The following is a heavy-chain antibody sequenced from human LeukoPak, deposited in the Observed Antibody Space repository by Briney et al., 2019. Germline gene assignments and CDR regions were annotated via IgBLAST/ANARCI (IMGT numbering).Heavy chain of an antibody. CDR1: GFTFSSYW. Sequence: PGGSLRLSCAASGFTFSSYWMHWVRQAPGKGLVWVSRINSDGSSTTYADSVKGRFTISRDNAKNSLYLQMNSLRGEDTALYYCARGGLIQRHAFDIWGQGTMVTVSS. V-gene: IGHV3-74*01. J-gene: IGHJ3*02. D-gene: IGHD1-1*01. CDR2: INSDGSST. CDR3: ARGGLIQRHAFDI.